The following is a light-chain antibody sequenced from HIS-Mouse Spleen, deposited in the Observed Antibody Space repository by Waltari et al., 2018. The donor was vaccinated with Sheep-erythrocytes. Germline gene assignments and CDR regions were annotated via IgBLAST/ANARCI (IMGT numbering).Light chain of an antibody. CDR1: SSDGGGYNS. Sequence: QSALTQPRSVSASPAQSVTIPCTGTSSDGGGYNSVYCYQQHPGKAPKLMFYDVSKRPSGVPDRFSGSKSGNTASLTISGLQAEDEADYYCCSYAGSYNYVFGTGTKVTVL. J-gene: IGLJ1*01. V-gene: IGLV2-11*01. CDR3: CSYAGSYNYV. CDR2: DVS.